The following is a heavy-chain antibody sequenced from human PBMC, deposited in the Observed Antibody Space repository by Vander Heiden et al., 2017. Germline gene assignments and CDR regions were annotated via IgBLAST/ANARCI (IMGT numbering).Heavy chain of an antibody. Sequence: EVQLVESGGGLVKPGGSLKISCATSGFSFRGSPMHWVRQASGKGLEWVGRITGKVNSYATEYGEWVKGRFTISRDDSKNTAYLQMNSLKTEDTAVYYCIGGYSGYDYAFDHWGQGTLVTVSS. J-gene: IGHJ4*02. CDR2: ITGKVNSYAT. D-gene: IGHD5-12*01. CDR3: IGGYSGYDYAFDH. CDR1: GFSFRGSP. V-gene: IGHV3-73*01.